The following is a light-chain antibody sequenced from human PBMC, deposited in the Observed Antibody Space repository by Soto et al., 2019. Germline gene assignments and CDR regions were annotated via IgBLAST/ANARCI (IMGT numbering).Light chain of an antibody. CDR1: SGSIANNY. Sequence: NFMLTQPHSVSESPGKTLSISCTRSSGSIANNYVQWYQQRPGSAPTTVIYENNQRLSGVPDRFSGSTDGSSNSASLTISGLQTEDEAHYYCSSCTLNTTRVFGGGTKLTVL. CDR3: SSCTLNTTRV. J-gene: IGLJ3*02. CDR2: ENN. V-gene: IGLV6-57*04.